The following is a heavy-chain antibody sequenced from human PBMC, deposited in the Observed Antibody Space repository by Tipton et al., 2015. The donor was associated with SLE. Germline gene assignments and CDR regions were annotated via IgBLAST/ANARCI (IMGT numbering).Heavy chain of an antibody. D-gene: IGHD1-26*01. CDR2: VRYDGSSN. J-gene: IGHJ3*02. CDR1: GFTFSSYG. Sequence: SLRLSCAASGFTFSSYGMHWVRQAPGKGLEWVAFVRYDGSSNDYADSVKGRFTISRDNSKSTMYLQMNSLNAEDTAVYYCAKDRRGWSYPDAFDIWGQGTKVTVSS. V-gene: IGHV3-30*02. CDR3: AKDRRGWSYPDAFDI.